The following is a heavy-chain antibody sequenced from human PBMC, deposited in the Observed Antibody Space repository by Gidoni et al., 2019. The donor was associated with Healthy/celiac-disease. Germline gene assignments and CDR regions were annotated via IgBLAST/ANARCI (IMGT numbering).Heavy chain of an antibody. CDR2: IYYSGRT. CDR3: ARQVTAIHDAFDI. CDR1: GGSISISSYY. V-gene: IGHV4-39*01. J-gene: IGHJ3*02. Sequence: QLQLQESGPGLVKPSETLSLTCTVPGGSISISSYYWGWIRQPPGKGLEWIGSIYYSGRTYYNPSRKSRVTISVDTSKNQFSLKLSSVTAADTAVYYCARQVTAIHDAFDIWGQGTMVTVSS. D-gene: IGHD2-21*02.